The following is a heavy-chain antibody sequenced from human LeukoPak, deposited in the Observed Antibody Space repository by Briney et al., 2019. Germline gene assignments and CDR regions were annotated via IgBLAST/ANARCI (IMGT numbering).Heavy chain of an antibody. CDR2: ISSSSSYI. Sequence: GGSLRLSCAASGFTFSNHDMNWVRQAPGKGLEWVSSISSSSSYIYYADSVKGRFTISRDNAKNSLYLQMNSLRAEDTAVYYCAREELLYRGVWFGDDYWGQGTLVTVSS. CDR1: GFTFSNHD. D-gene: IGHD3-10*01. CDR3: AREELLYRGVWFGDDY. V-gene: IGHV3-21*01. J-gene: IGHJ4*02.